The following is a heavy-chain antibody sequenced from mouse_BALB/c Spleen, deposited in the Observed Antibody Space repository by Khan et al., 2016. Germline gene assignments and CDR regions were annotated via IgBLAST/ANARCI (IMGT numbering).Heavy chain of an antibody. CDR1: GFTFSDYY. V-gene: IGHV5-4*02. J-gene: IGHJ1*01. Sequence: EVELVESGGGLVKPGGSLKLSCAASGFTFSDYYMYWVRQTPEKRLEWVAIISDGGSYTYYPDSVKGRFTISRDTATHNLYMQMSSLTYEETAMYYCERDLNWDFDVWGAGTTVTVSS. CDR2: ISDGGSYT. CDR3: ERDLNWDFDV.